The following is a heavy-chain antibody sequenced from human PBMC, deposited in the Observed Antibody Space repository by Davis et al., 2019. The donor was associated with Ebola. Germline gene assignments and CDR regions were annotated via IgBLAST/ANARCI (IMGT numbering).Heavy chain of an antibody. CDR1: GGSISSYY. D-gene: IGHD2-15*01. CDR2: IYYSGST. J-gene: IGHJ4*02. CDR3: ARDPGTPNY. Sequence: SETLSLICTVSGGSISSYYWSWIRQPPGKGLEWFGYIYYSGSTNYNPSLKSRVTISVDTSKNQFSLKLSSVTAADTAVYYCARDPGTPNYWGQGTLVTVSS. V-gene: IGHV4-59*01.